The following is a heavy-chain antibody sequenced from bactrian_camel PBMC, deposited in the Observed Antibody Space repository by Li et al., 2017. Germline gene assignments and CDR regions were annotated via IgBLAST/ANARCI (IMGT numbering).Heavy chain of an antibody. J-gene: IGHJ4*01. D-gene: IGHD6*01. Sequence: QVQLVESGGGSVEAGGSLRLSCAASGYTSNMYCMAWFRQAPGNEREGVASIENDGRIKYTDSVKGRFTISQDNAKNTVFLQMNNLQPEDTSMYYCAAAKYGYPGVREYRYWGQGTQVTVS. V-gene: IGHV3S63*01. CDR2: IENDGRI. CDR3: AAAKYGYPGVREYRY. CDR1: GYTSNMYC.